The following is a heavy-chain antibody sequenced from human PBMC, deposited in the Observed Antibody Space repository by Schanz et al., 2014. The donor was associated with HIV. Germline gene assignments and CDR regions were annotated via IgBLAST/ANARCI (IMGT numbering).Heavy chain of an antibody. CDR3: AKFLRKYDYYGMDV. CDR1: RFTFSSFA. V-gene: IGHV3-23*01. J-gene: IGHJ6*02. Sequence: EVQLLESGGGLVQPGGSLRLSCAASRFTFSSFAMGWVRQAPGKGLEWVSTIIGSGGRTYYADSVKGRFTISRDNSMNTLYLQMNSLRAEDTAVYYCAKFLRKYDYYGMDVWGQGTTVTVSS. CDR2: IIGSGGRT.